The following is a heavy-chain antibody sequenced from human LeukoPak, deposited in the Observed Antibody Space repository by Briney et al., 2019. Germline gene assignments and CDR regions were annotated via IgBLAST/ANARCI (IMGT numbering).Heavy chain of an antibody. V-gene: IGHV3-20*04. D-gene: IGHD3-16*01. J-gene: IGHJ6*03. CDR2: INWNGGST. CDR1: GFTFDDYG. CDR3: ARDGRGSYYDYYYIDV. Sequence: GGSLRLSCAASGFTFDDYGMSWVRPAPGKGLEWVSGINWNGGSTGYADSVKGRFTISRDDAKNSLYLQMNSLRAEDTALYYCARDGRGSYYDYYYIDVWGKGTTVTVSS.